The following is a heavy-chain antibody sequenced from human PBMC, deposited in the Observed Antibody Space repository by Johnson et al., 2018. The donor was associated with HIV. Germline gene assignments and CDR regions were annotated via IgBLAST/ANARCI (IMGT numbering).Heavy chain of an antibody. CDR2: ISSSGSTI. V-gene: IGHV3-11*01. CDR3: ANGRGSSWTPYDAFDI. D-gene: IGHD6-13*01. Sequence: QVQLVESGGGLVQPGGSLRLSCAASGFTVSSNYMSWVRQAPGKGLEWVSYISSSGSTIYYADSVKGRFTISRDNAKNSLYLQMNSLRAEDTALYYCANGRGSSWTPYDAFDIWGQGTMVTVSS. CDR1: GFTVSSNY. J-gene: IGHJ3*02.